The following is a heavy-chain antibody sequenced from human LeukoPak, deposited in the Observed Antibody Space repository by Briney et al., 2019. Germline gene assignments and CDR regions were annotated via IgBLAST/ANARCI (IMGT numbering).Heavy chain of an antibody. V-gene: IGHV4-59*01. D-gene: IGHD1-26*01. CDR1: GGSISTYY. CDR2: IYYSGST. Sequence: SETLSLTCNVSGGSISTYYWSWIRQPPGKGLEWIGYIYYSGSTNYNPSLKSRVTISVDTSKNQFSLKLSSVTAADTAVYYCARGLTSGNYYFGYWGQGTLVTVSS. J-gene: IGHJ4*02. CDR3: ARGLTSGNYYFGY.